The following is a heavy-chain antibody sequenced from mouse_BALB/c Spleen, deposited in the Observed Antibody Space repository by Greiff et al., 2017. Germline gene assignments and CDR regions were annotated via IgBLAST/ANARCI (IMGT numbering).Heavy chain of an antibody. CDR2: IDPETGGT. V-gene: IGHV1-15*01. CDR3: TVYWGFAY. CDR1: GYTFTDYE. D-gene: IGHD2-1*01. J-gene: IGHJ3*01. Sequence: QVQLQQSGAELVRPGASVTLSCKASGYTFTDYEMHWVKQTPVHGLEWIGAIDPETGGTAYNQKFKGKATLTADKSSSTAYMELRSLTSEDSAVYYCTVYWGFAYWGQGTLVTVSA.